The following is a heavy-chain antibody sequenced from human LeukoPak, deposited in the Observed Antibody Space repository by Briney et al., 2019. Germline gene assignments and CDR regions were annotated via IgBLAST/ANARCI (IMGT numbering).Heavy chain of an antibody. D-gene: IGHD3-22*01. Sequence: GGTLRLSCAASGFTFSSYEMNWVRQAPGKGLEWVSYISSSGSTIYYADSVKGRFTISRDNAKNSLYLQMNSLRAEDTAVYYCARRVRTYMDVWGKGTTVTISS. J-gene: IGHJ6*03. CDR2: ISSSGSTI. CDR1: GFTFSSYE. V-gene: IGHV3-48*03. CDR3: ARRVRTYMDV.